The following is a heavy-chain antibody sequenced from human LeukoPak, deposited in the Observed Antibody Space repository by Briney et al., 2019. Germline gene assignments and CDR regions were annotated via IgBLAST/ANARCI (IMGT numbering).Heavy chain of an antibody. D-gene: IGHD3-10*01. CDR3: AKFGLAGSGRYHDAFDI. CDR2: ISGSGGST. Sequence: PGGSLRLSCAASGFTFSSHGMTWVRQAPGKGLEWVSTISGSGGSTYYADSVKGRSTISRDNSKNTLHLQMNSLRAEDTAVYYCAKFGLAGSGRYHDAFDIWGQGTMVTVSS. CDR1: GFTFSSHG. J-gene: IGHJ3*02. V-gene: IGHV3-23*01.